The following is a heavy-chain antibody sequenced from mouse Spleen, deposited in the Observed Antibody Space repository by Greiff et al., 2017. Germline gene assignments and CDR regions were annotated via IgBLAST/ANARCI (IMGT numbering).Heavy chain of an antibody. CDR3: ARTLYYGNSPYAMDY. V-gene: IGHV1-53*01. J-gene: IGHJ4*01. D-gene: IGHD2-1*01. Sequence: VQLQQSGTELVKPGASVKLSCKASGYTFTSYWMHWVKQRPGQGLEWIGNINPGNGGTNYNEKFKSKATLTVDKSSSTAYMQLSSLTSEDSAVYYCARTLYYGNSPYAMDYWGQGTSVTVSS. CDR1: GYTFTSYW. CDR2: INPGNGGT.